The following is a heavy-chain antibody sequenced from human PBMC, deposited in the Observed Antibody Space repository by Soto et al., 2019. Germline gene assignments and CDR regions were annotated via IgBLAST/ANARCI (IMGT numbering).Heavy chain of an antibody. CDR2: LSAYNGNT. CDR1: GYTFTSYG. D-gene: IGHD6-6*01. J-gene: IGHJ6*02. CDR3: ALGESIGDV. V-gene: IGHV1-18*01. Sequence: QVQLVQSGAEVKKPGASVKVSCKASGYTFTSYGISWVRQAPGQGLECMGWLSAYNGNTNYAQKLQGIVTMTTDTSTSTDYIEQRRLRSDDNAVYFCALGESIGDVWGQGTTVTVYS.